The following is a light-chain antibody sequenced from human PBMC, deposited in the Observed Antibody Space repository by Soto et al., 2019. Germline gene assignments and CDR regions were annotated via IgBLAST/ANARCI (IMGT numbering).Light chain of an antibody. CDR1: QSVSSSY. V-gene: IGKV3-15*01. CDR3: QQYSNWPWT. J-gene: IGKJ1*01. CDR2: GTS. Sequence: EIVLTQSPGTLSLSPGERATLSCRASQSVSSSYLAWYQQKPGQAPRLLIYGTSTRATAIPARFSGTGSGTDFTLTISSLQSEDFAVYYCQQYSNWPWTFGQGTKADIK.